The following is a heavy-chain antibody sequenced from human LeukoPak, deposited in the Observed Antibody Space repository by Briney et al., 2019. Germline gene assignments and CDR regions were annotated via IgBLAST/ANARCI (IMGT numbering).Heavy chain of an antibody. CDR3: ARDRGMGGLDY. V-gene: IGHV3-48*03. J-gene: IGHJ4*02. CDR2: ISSSGRTI. Sequence: GGSLRLSCAASGFTFSSYEMNWVRQAPGKGLEWVSYISSSGRTIYYADSVKGRFTISRDNAKNSPYLRMNSLRAEDTAAYYCARDRGMGGLDYWGQGTLVTVSS. CDR1: GFTFSSYE. D-gene: IGHD3-10*01.